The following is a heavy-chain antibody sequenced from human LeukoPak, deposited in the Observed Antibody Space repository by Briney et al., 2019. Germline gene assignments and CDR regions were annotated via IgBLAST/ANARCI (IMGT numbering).Heavy chain of an antibody. CDR3: ARARGDRGAWYSLY. D-gene: IGHD6-19*01. CDR2: ISAYNGNT. V-gene: IGHV1-18*01. CDR1: GYTFTNFG. Sequence: ASVKVSCKASGYTFTNFGISWVRQAPGQGLEWMGWISAYNGNTNYAQKLQGRVTVTTDTSTSTAYMELRSLRSDDTAVYYCARARGDRGAWYSLYWGQGTLVTVSS. J-gene: IGHJ4*02.